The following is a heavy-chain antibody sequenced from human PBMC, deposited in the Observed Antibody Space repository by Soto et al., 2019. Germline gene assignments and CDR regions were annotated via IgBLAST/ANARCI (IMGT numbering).Heavy chain of an antibody. J-gene: IGHJ6*01. Sequence: QVQLVQSGAEVKKPGSSVKVSCKASGGTFRSYAISWVRQAPGQGLEWMGGIIPIFGTANYAQKFQGRVTITADEATFTAYMELCSRRSDDTAGYYCARGTFWSRLYFSYYGRYVW. CDR3: ARGTFWSRLYFSYYGRYV. V-gene: IGHV1-69*01. D-gene: IGHD2-8*01. CDR2: IIPIFGTA. CDR1: GGTFRSYA.